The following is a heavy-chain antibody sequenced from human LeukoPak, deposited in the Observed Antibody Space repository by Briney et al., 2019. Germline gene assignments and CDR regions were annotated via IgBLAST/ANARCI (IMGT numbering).Heavy chain of an antibody. V-gene: IGHV3-23*01. D-gene: IGHD2-15*01. J-gene: IGHJ6*02. Sequence: GGSLRLSCAASGFTVSSNYMSWVRQAPGKGLEWVSAISGSGGSTYYADSVKGRFTISRDNSKNTLYLQMNSLRAEDTAVYYCAGTVAAPDYYYGMDVWGQGTTVTVSS. CDR3: AGTVAAPDYYYGMDV. CDR2: ISGSGGST. CDR1: GFTVSSNY.